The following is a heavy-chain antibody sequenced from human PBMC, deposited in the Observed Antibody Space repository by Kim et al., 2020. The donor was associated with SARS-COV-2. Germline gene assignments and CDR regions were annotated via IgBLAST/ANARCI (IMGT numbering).Heavy chain of an antibody. CDR2: INHSGST. CDR3: ARGRYCSGGSCYFPFDY. Sequence: SETLSLTCAVYGGSFSGYYWSWIRQPPGKGLEWIGEINHSGSTNYNPSLKSRVTISVDTSKNQFSLKLSSVTAADTAVYYCARGRYCSGGSCYFPFDYWG. D-gene: IGHD2-15*01. V-gene: IGHV4-34*01. J-gene: IGHJ4*01. CDR1: GGSFSGYY.